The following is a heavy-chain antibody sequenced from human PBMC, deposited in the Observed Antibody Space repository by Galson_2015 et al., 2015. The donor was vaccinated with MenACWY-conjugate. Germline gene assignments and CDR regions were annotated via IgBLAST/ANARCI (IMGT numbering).Heavy chain of an antibody. J-gene: IGHJ4*02. Sequence: SLRLSCAVSGFSFNYAWMSWVRQAPGKGLGWVGRIKSKTGGGATDYAAPVKGRFTISRDDSKNTLYLQMNSLKSEDTAVYYCATDVPGIGAGEFDYWGQGTLVIVSS. D-gene: IGHD3-10*01. CDR2: IKSKTGGGAT. CDR3: ATDVPGIGAGEFDY. V-gene: IGHV3-15*01. CDR1: GFSFNYAW.